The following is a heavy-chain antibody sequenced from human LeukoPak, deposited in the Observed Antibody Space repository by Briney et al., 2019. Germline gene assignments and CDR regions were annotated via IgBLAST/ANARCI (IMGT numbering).Heavy chain of an antibody. D-gene: IGHD3-22*01. CDR3: ARYYYDSSGYYYGPLLY. CDR1: GYTFTSYA. CDR2: IDTNTGNP. V-gene: IGHV7-4-1*02. J-gene: IGHJ4*02. Sequence: GASVKVSCKASGYTFTSYAMNWVRQAPGQGLEWMGWIDTNTGNPTYAQGFTGRFVFSLDTSVSTAYLQISSLKAEDTAVYYCARYYYDSSGYYYGPLLYWGQGTLATVSS.